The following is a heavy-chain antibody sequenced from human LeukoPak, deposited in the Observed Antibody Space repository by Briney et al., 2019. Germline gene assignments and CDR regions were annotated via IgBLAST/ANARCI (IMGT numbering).Heavy chain of an antibody. V-gene: IGHV4-59*01. CDR3: AREFERAFDI. CDR2: IYYSGST. Sequence: RASETLSLTCTVSGGSISSYHWSWIRQPPGKGLEWIGYIYYSGSTNYNPSLKSRVTISVDTSKNQFSLKLSSVTAADTAVYYCAREFERAFDIWGQGTMVTVSS. CDR1: GGSISSYH. J-gene: IGHJ3*02.